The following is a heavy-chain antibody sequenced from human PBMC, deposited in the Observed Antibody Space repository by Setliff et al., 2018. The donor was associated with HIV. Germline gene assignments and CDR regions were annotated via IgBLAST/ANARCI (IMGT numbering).Heavy chain of an antibody. CDR1: GYSFTSYW. CDR3: AKWGSATPYFGD. J-gene: IGHJ4*02. Sequence: PGESLKISCKGSGYSFTSYWIGWVRQMPGKGLEWMGIIYPRDSKIKYSPSFEGQVSISVDKSVNTAYLRWSSLKASDTAIYYCAKWGSATPYFGDWGQGTLVTVPQ. V-gene: IGHV5-51*01. D-gene: IGHD6-25*01. CDR2: IYPRDSKI.